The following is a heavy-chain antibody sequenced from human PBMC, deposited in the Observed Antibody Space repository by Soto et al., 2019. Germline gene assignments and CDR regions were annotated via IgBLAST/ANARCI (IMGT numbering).Heavy chain of an antibody. J-gene: IGHJ6*02. CDR3: ARARHYGMEG. V-gene: IGHV4-59*01. CDR2: IYYSGST. Sequence: SETLSLTCTVSGGSISSYYWSWILQPPGKGLEWIGNIYYSGSTNYNPSLKSRVTISVDTSKNQFSLKLSSVTAADTAVYYCARARHYGMEGWGQGTTVTVSS. CDR1: GGSISSYY.